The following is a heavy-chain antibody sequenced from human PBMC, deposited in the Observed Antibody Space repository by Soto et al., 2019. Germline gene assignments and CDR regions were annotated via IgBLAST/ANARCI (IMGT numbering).Heavy chain of an antibody. J-gene: IGHJ4*02. CDR1: GFTFTSYA. Sequence: SLRLSCAASGFTFTSYAMSWVRLTPGKGLEWVSAISGSGSNTFYADSVRGRFTISRDNSKNTVFLQMNNLRAEDTAVYFCARDRATFDYWGQGTRVTVSS. D-gene: IGHD1-26*01. CDR3: ARDRATFDY. V-gene: IGHV3-23*01. CDR2: ISGSGSNT.